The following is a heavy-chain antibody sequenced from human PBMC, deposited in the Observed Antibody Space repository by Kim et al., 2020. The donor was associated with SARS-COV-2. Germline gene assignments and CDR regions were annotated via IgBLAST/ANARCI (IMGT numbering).Heavy chain of an antibody. CDR3: ATLDFWSGYWELFYYYYGMDV. CDR2: ISSSSSYI. V-gene: IGHV3-21*01. Sequence: GGSLRLSCAASGFTFSSYSMNWVRQAPGKGLEWVSSISSSSSYIYYADSVKGRFTISRDNAKNSLYLQMNSLRAEDTAVYYCATLDFWSGYWELFYYYYGMDVWGQGTTVTVSS. CDR1: GFTFSSYS. D-gene: IGHD3-3*01. J-gene: IGHJ6*02.